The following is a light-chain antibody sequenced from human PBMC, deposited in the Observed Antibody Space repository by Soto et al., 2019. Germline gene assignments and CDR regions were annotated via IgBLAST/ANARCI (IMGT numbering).Light chain of an antibody. V-gene: IGLV2-14*01. Sequence: QSALTQPASMSESPGQSITIPCTGTSSDIGGYNYVSWYQQHPGKAPKLMIYAVTDRPSGISYRFSGSKSANTASLTISGLQAEDEADYYCCSYTTSGTFVFGTGTKVTVL. CDR1: SSDIGGYNY. CDR2: AVT. J-gene: IGLJ1*01. CDR3: CSYTTSGTFV.